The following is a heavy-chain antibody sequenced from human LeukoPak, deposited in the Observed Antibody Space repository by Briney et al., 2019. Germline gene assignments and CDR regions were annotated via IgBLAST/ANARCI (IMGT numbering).Heavy chain of an antibody. CDR3: ARLQYCSGTSCYWFDP. D-gene: IGHD2-2*01. CDR1: GVSFSGYY. V-gene: IGHV4-34*01. J-gene: IGHJ5*02. Sequence: SETLSLTCAVYGVSFSGYYWSWIRQPPGKGLEWIGEINHSGSTNYNPSLKSRVTISVDTSKNQFSLRLSSVTAADTAVYYCARLQYCSGTSCYWFDPWGQGTLVTVSS. CDR2: INHSGST.